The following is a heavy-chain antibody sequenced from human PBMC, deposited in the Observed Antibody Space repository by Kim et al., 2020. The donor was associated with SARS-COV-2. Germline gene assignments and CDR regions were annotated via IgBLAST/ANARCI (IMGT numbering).Heavy chain of an antibody. D-gene: IGHD3-22*01. J-gene: IGHJ4*02. CDR3: ARDLSGYDSSGYYIDY. Sequence: SVKGRFDISRDNATNSLYMQMNSRKAEETAVYYCARDLSGYDSSGYYIDYWGQGTLVTVSS. V-gene: IGHV3-11*04.